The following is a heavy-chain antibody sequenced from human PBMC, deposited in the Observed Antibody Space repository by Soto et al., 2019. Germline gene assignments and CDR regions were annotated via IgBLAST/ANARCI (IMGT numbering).Heavy chain of an antibody. CDR1: GFTFSSYG. Sequence: QVQLVESGGGVVQPGRSLRLSCAASGFTFSSYGMHWVRQAPGKGLEWVAVISYDGSNKYYADSVKGRFTISRDNSKNTLYLQMNSLRAEDTAVYYCEKGVGLGYSSSWYTRDYWGQGTLVTVSS. D-gene: IGHD6-13*01. CDR2: ISYDGSNK. V-gene: IGHV3-30*18. CDR3: EKGVGLGYSSSWYTRDY. J-gene: IGHJ4*02.